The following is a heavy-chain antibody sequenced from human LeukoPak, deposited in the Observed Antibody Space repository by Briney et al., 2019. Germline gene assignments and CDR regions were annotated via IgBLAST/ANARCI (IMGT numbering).Heavy chain of an antibody. Sequence: SETLSLTCTVSGGSISSHYWSWIRQPPGKELEWTGYIYYSGSTNYNPSLKSRVTISVDTSTNQFSLKLSSVTAADTAVYYCARAAEFLEWLFFDPWGQGTLVTVSS. CDR1: GGSISSHY. CDR3: ARAAEFLEWLFFDP. D-gene: IGHD3-3*01. CDR2: IYYSGST. V-gene: IGHV4-59*11. J-gene: IGHJ5*02.